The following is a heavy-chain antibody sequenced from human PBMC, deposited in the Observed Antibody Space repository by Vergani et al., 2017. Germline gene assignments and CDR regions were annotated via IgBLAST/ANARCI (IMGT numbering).Heavy chain of an antibody. CDR2: ISGSGGST. Sequence: EVQLLESGGGLVQPGGSLRLSCAASGFTFSSYAMSWVRQAPGKGLEWVSAISGSGGSTYYADSVKGRFTMSRDNSKNTLYLQMNSLRAEDTAVYYCAKVVSDSSSWYRVNWFDPWGQGTLVTVSS. J-gene: IGHJ5*02. CDR3: AKVVSDSSSWYRVNWFDP. CDR1: GFTFSSYA. V-gene: IGHV3-23*01. D-gene: IGHD6-13*01.